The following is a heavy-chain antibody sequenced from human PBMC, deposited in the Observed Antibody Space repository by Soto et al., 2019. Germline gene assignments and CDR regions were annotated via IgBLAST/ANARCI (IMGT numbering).Heavy chain of an antibody. J-gene: IGHJ5*02. Sequence: SVKVSCKSSGGTFSSYSINWVRQAPGQGLEWMGGIIPIFGTANYAQKFQGRVTITADESTSTAYMELSSLRSEDTAVYYCARVDIAYYYDSSGYYYGTFDPWGQGTLVTVSS. CDR1: GGTFSSYS. CDR2: IIPIFGTA. CDR3: ARVDIAYYYDSSGYYYGTFDP. V-gene: IGHV1-69*13. D-gene: IGHD3-22*01.